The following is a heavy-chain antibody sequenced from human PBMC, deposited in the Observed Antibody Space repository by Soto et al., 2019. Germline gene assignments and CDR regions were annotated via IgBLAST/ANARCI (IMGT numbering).Heavy chain of an antibody. CDR3: ARSRDRFDY. Sequence: ASVKVSCKASGYTFTIYYMHCVRQAPGQGLEWMGIINPSGGSTSYAQMFQGRVTMTRDTSTSTVYMELSSLRSEDTAIYYCARSRDRFDYWGQGTLVTVSS. CDR2: INPSGGST. CDR1: GYTFTIYY. J-gene: IGHJ4*02. V-gene: IGHV1-46*01.